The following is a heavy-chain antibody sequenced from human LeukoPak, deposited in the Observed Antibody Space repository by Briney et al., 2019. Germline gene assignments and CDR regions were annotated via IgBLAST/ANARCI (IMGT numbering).Heavy chain of an antibody. CDR2: ISAYNGNT. Sequence: GESLKVSCEASGYTFTSYGISWVRQPPGQRLEWMGLISAYNGNTNYAQKLQGRVTMTTDTSTSTAYMELRSLRSDDTAVYYCARDRWGSLPIPYYFDYWGQGTLVTVSS. CDR3: ARDRWGSLPIPYYFDY. CDR1: GYTFTSYG. D-gene: IGHD3-16*01. V-gene: IGHV1-18*01. J-gene: IGHJ4*02.